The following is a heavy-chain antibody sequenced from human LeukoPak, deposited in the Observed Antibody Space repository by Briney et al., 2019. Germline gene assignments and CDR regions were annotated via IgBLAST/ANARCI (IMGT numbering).Heavy chain of an antibody. V-gene: IGHV1-2*02. CDR1: GSTFTGYY. J-gene: IGHJ5*02. D-gene: IGHD3-10*01. CDR2: INPNSGGT. Sequence: GASVKVSCKASGSTFTGYYMHWVRQAPGQGLEWMGWINPNSGGTNYAQKFQGRVTMTRDTSISTAYMELSRLRSDDTAVYYCARDAPYYYGSGSNWFDPWDQGTLVTASS. CDR3: ARDAPYYYGSGSNWFDP.